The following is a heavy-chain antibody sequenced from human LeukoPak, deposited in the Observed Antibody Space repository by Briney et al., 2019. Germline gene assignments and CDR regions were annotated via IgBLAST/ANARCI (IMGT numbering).Heavy chain of an antibody. CDR1: GFTVSSYS. D-gene: IGHD3-3*02. V-gene: IGHV3-21*01. CDR2: ISRGSGLM. J-gene: IGHJ4*02. Sequence: GGSLRLSCVASGFTVSSYSVNWVRQPPGKGLEWVPSISRGSGLMYYADSVKGRFTVSRDNAKNSLFLQMNSLRAEDTAVYYCVRDPDLILAVGTDYWGQGTLVTVSS. CDR3: VRDPDLILAVGTDY.